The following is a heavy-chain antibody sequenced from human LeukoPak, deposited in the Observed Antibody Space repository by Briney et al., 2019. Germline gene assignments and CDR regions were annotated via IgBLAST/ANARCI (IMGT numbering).Heavy chain of an antibody. CDR3: ASADGAAGSKRAPSDY. J-gene: IGHJ4*02. V-gene: IGHV4-59*08. Sequence: SETLSLTCTVSGGSISSYYWSWIRQPPGKGLEWIGYIYYSGSTNYNPSLKSRVTISVDTSKNQFSLKLRSVTAADTAVYYCASADGAAGSKRAPSDYWGQGTLVTVSS. D-gene: IGHD6-13*01. CDR1: GGSISSYY. CDR2: IYYSGST.